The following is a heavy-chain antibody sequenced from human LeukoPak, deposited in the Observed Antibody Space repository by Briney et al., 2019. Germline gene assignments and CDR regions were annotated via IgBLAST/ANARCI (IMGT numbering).Heavy chain of an antibody. CDR1: GFTLSSYW. J-gene: IGHJ6*03. D-gene: IGHD2-21*02. V-gene: IGHV3-7*01. CDR3: AKDVTATVYYYMDV. Sequence: GGSLRLSCAASGFTLSSYWMSWVRQAPGKGLEWVANIKQDGSEKYYVDSVKGRFTISRDNAKNSLYLQMNSLRAEDTAVYYCAKDVTATVYYYMDVWGKGTTVTISS. CDR2: IKQDGSEK.